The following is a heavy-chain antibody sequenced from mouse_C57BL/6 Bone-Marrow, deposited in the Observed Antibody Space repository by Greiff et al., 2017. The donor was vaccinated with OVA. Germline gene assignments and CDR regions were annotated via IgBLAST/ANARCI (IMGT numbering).Heavy chain of an antibody. J-gene: IGHJ2*01. CDR2: INPGSGGT. Sequence: VNLVESGAELVRPGTSVKVSCKASGYAFTNYLIEWVKQRPGQGLEWIGVINPGSGGTNYNEKFKGKATLTADKSSSTAYMQLSSLTSEDSAVYFCARSSYYYGSSPWGQGTTLTVSS. CDR3: ARSSYYYGSSP. D-gene: IGHD1-1*01. CDR1: GYAFTNYL. V-gene: IGHV1-54*01.